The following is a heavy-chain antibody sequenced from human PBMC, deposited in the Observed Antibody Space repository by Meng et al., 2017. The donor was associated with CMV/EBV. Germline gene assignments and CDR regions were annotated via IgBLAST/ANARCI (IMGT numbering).Heavy chain of an antibody. CDR3: ARSSPGWVYCSSTSCYSQGWFDP. Sequence: ASVKVSCKASGYTFTSYGISWVRQAPGQGLEWMGWISAYNGNTNYAQKLQGRVTMTTDTSTSTAYMELRSLRSDDTAVYYCARSSPGWVYCSSTSCYSQGWFDPWGQGTLVTVSS. D-gene: IGHD2-2*01. CDR2: ISAYNGNT. CDR1: GYTFTSYG. V-gene: IGHV1-18*01. J-gene: IGHJ5*02.